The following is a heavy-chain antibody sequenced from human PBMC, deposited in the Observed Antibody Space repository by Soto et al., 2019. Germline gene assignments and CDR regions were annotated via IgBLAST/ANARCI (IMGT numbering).Heavy chain of an antibody. Sequence: QVQLQESGPGLVKPSETLSLTCTVSGGSISSYYWSWIRQPPGKGLEWIGYIYYSGSTNYNPSLKSQVAISVDTSKNQFSLKLSSVTAADTAVYYCARVEAYDFSLDYWGQGTLVTVSS. CDR3: ARVEAYDFSLDY. V-gene: IGHV4-59*01. CDR1: GGSISSYY. D-gene: IGHD3-3*01. J-gene: IGHJ4*02. CDR2: IYYSGST.